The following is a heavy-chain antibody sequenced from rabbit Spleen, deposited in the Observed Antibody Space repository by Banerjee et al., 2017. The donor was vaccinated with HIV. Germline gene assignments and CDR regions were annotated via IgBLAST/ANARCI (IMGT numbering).Heavy chain of an antibody. CDR1: GFDFSAYG. CDR3: ARDLPEIIGWNFGF. D-gene: IGHD1-1*01. J-gene: IGHJ3*01. Sequence: QEQLVESGGGLVQPGGSLKLSCKASGFDFSAYGVSWVHQAPGKGLEWIGYIDPLFDNTYYASWVNGRFTISRHNAQNTLYLQLNSLTAADTATYFCARDLPEIIGWNFGFWGQGTLVTVS. CDR2: IDPLFDNT. V-gene: IGHV1S47*01.